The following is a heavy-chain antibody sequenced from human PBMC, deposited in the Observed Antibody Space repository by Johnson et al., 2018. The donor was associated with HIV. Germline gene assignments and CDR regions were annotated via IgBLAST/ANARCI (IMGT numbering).Heavy chain of an antibody. D-gene: IGHD3-22*01. V-gene: IGHV3-30-3*02. Sequence: QVQLVESGGGVVQPGRSLRLSCAASGFTFSSYAMHWVRQAPGKGLEWVAVISYDGSNKYYADSVKGRFTISRDNSKNTLYLQMNSLRADDTAVYYCAKPYYYDGSGYLGAFDIWGQGTMVTVSS. CDR3: AKPYYYDGSGYLGAFDI. CDR2: ISYDGSNK. CDR1: GFTFSSYA. J-gene: IGHJ3*02.